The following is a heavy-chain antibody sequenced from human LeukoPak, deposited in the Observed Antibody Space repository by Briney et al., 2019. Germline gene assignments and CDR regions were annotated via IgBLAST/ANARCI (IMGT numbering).Heavy chain of an antibody. Sequence: ASVKVSCKASGYTFTGYYMHWVRQAPGQGLEWMGWINPNSGGTNYVQNLQGRVTMTTDTSTSTTYMELRSLTSDDTAVYYCARTHGLGEYLDTITGHFFYYYMDVWGSGTTVTVSS. CDR1: GYTFTGYY. J-gene: IGHJ6*03. V-gene: IGHV1-2*02. D-gene: IGHD2/OR15-2a*01. CDR3: ARTHGLGEYLDTITGHFFYYYMDV. CDR2: INPNSGGT.